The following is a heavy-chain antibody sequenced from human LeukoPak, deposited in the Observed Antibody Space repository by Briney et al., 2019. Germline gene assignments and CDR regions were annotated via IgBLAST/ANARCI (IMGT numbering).Heavy chain of an antibody. CDR2: IYYSGST. CDR1: GGSISGYY. J-gene: IGHJ4*02. D-gene: IGHD6-19*01. V-gene: IGHV4-59*08. CDR3: ARLASSGWSHCDY. Sequence: SSETLSLTCTVSGGSISGYYWSWIRQPPGKGPEWIGYIYYSGSTNYNPSLKSRVTISVDTSKNQFSLKMNSVTAADTAVYYCARLASSGWSHCDYWGQGTLVTVSS.